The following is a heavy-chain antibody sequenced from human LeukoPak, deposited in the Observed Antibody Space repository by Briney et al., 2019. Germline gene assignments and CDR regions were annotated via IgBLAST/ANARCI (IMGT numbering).Heavy chain of an antibody. Sequence: GGSLRLSCAASGFTFSNYAMSWVRQAPGKGLEWVSGISGTGITTYYADSVKGRFTISRDNSKNTVYLQMNSLRAEDTALYYCAKEVGYDSSGYDDFWGQGTLVTVSS. D-gene: IGHD3-22*01. J-gene: IGHJ4*02. CDR3: AKEVGYDSSGYDDF. CDR1: GFTFSNYA. CDR2: ISGTGITT. V-gene: IGHV3-23*01.